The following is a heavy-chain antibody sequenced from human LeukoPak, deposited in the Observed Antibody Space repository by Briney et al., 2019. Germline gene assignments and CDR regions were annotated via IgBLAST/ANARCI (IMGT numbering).Heavy chain of an antibody. J-gene: IGHJ4*02. Sequence: GGSLRLSCAASGFTFSSYAMSWVRQAPGKGREWVALIKSERDGGTTDYAAPVKGRFTISRDDSKNTLYLQMNSLKIEDTAVYYCAADLPNENYPFDYCGQGTLVTVSS. CDR1: GFTFSSYA. D-gene: IGHD1-7*01. V-gene: IGHV3-15*01. CDR2: IKSERDGGTT. CDR3: AADLPNENYPFDY.